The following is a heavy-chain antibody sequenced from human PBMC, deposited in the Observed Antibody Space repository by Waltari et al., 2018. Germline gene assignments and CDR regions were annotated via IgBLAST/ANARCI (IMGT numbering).Heavy chain of an antibody. CDR2: IYYSGST. V-gene: IGHV4-59*01. J-gene: IGHJ4*02. Sequence: QVQLQESGPGLVKPSETLSLTCTVPGGSISSYYWSWIRQPPGKGLEWIGYIYYSGSTNYNPSLKSRVTISVDTSKNQFSLKLSSVTAADTAVYYCASMRWGQDFDYWGQGTLVTVSS. CDR3: ASMRWGQDFDY. D-gene: IGHD1-26*01. CDR1: GGSISSYY.